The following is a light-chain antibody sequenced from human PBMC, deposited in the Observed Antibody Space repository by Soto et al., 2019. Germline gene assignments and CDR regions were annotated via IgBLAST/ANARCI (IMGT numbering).Light chain of an antibody. Sequence: EIVMTQSPATLSVSPGERATLSCRASQSVSSNLAWYQQKPGQAPRLLIHGASSRATGIPDRISGSGSGTDFTLTISRLEPEDFAVYYCQQYGGSPITFGQGTRLENK. J-gene: IGKJ5*01. CDR2: GAS. CDR1: QSVSSN. CDR3: QQYGGSPIT. V-gene: IGKV3-20*01.